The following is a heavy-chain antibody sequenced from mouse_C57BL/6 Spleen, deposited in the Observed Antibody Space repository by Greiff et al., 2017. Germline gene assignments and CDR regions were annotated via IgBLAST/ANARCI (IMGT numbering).Heavy chain of an antibody. CDR1: GYTFTSYW. Sequence: QVQLQQPGAELVKPGASVKLSCKASGYTFTSYWMHWVKQRPGQGLEWIGMIHPNSGSTNYNEKFKSKATLTVYQSTSTAYMQLSSLTSEDSAVYYCARGGYYYGSSRYVDVWGTGTTGTVSS. CDR3: ARGGYYYGSSRYVDV. J-gene: IGHJ1*03. D-gene: IGHD1-1*01. V-gene: IGHV1-64*01. CDR2: IHPNSGST.